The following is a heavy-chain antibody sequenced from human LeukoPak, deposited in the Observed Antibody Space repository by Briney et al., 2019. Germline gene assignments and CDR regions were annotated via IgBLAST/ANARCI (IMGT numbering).Heavy chain of an antibody. CDR1: GYTFTSYG. V-gene: IGHV1-18*01. CDR3: ARDRPFMFSGATLDY. Sequence: ASVKVSCKASGYTFTSYGISWVRQAPGQGLEWMGWISAYNGNTNYAQKLQGRVTMTTDTSTSTAHMELRSLRSDDTAVYYCARDRPFMFSGATLDYWGQGTLVTVSS. D-gene: IGHD1-26*01. CDR2: ISAYNGNT. J-gene: IGHJ4*02.